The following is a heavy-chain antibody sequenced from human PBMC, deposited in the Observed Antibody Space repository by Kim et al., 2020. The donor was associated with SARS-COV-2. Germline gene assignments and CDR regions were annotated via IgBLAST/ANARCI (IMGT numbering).Heavy chain of an antibody. V-gene: IGHV4-61*01. CDR2: SANT. Sequence: SETLSLTCTVSGGSVSSGSYYWSWIRQPPGRGLEWIGFSANTNYNPSLESRVTISVDTSKNQFYLRLSSVTAADAAVYYCARVGRGYGYYNMDVWGQGTVVTVSS. J-gene: IGHJ6*02. CDR1: GGSVSSGSYY. CDR3: ARVGRGYGYYNMDV. D-gene: IGHD2-21*02.